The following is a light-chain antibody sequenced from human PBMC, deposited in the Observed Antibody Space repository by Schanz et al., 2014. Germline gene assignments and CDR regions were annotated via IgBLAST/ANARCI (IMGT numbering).Light chain of an antibody. V-gene: IGLV2-14*03. CDR3: SSYAGSINWV. J-gene: IGLJ3*02. CDR1: SSDVGGYNY. CDR2: DVS. Sequence: QSALTQPASVSGSPGQSITISCTGTSSDVGGYNYVSWYQQYRGKAPKLMISDVSNRPSGVSNRFSGSKSATTASLTVSGLQDEDEADYYCSSYAGSINWVFGGGTKLTVL.